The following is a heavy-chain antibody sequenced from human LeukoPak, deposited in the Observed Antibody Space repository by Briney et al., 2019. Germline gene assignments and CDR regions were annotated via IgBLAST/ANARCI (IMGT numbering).Heavy chain of an antibody. CDR1: GGSISSSSYY. CDR3: AREKDSGGYLDY. V-gene: IGHV4-39*07. D-gene: IGHD1-26*01. J-gene: IGHJ4*02. Sequence: PSETLSLTCTVSGGSISSSSYYWGWIRQPPGKGLEWIGSIYYSGSTHYNPSLKSRVTISVDTSKNQFSLKLSSVTAADTAVYYCAREKDSGGYLDYWGQGTLVTVSS. CDR2: IYYSGST.